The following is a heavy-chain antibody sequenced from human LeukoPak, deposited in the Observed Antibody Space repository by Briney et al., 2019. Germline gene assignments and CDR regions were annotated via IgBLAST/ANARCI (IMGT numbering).Heavy chain of an antibody. CDR2: INGDGSTT. Sequence: GGSLRLSCAASGFTFSNYWMHWVRQAPGKGLVWVSRINGDGSTTRYADSVRGRFTISRDNAKNTLYLQMNSLRAEDTAVYYCARVAYRYGRPTNAFDIWGQGTMVTVSS. J-gene: IGHJ3*02. V-gene: IGHV3-74*01. CDR1: GFTFSNYW. D-gene: IGHD5-18*01. CDR3: ARVAYRYGRPTNAFDI.